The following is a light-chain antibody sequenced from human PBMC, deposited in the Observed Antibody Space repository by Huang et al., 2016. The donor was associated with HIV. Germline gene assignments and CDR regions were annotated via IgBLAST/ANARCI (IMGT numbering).Light chain of an antibody. CDR2: DAS. Sequence: EIVMTQSPATLSVSPGERATLSCRASHIVDSNLAWYQQKPGQAPRLLIYDASTRATGVPARFSGSGSETDFTLTISSLQSENFAGYYCQQYNKWPPLTFGGGTKVEIK. V-gene: IGKV3-15*01. J-gene: IGKJ4*01. CDR3: QQYNKWPPLT. CDR1: HIVDSN.